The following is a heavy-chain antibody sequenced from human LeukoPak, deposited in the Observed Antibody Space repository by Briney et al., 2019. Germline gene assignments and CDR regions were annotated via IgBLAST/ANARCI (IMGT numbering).Heavy chain of an antibody. J-gene: IGHJ4*02. Sequence: GGSLRLSCAASGFTFSSYWMSWVRQAPGKGLEWVANKKQDGSEKYYVDSVKGRFTISRDNAKNSLYLQMNSLRAEDTAVYYCARKSYYDSSGYYPEAFDYWGQGTLVTVSS. CDR3: ARKSYYDSSGYYPEAFDY. D-gene: IGHD3-22*01. CDR2: KKQDGSEK. CDR1: GFTFSSYW. V-gene: IGHV3-7*03.